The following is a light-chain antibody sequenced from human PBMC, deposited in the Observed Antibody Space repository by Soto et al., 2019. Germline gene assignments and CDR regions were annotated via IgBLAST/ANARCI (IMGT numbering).Light chain of an antibody. V-gene: IGLV1-36*01. J-gene: IGLJ2*01. Sequence: QSVLIQPPSVSGAPGQTVTISCSGSSSNIGDNAVTWYQQVPEKAPRLLIYYDDLLPSGVSDRFSGSKSGTSASLAISGLQPEDEADYYCAARDDRLNGRVFGGGTKVTVL. CDR2: YDD. CDR3: AARDDRLNGRV. CDR1: SSNIGDNA.